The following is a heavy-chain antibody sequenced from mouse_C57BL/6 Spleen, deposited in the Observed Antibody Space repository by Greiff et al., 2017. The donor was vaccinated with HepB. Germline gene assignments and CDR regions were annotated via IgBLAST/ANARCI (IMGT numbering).Heavy chain of an antibody. V-gene: IGHV1-64*01. CDR2: IHPNSGST. CDR1: GYTFTSYW. D-gene: IGHD2-4*01. Sequence: QVQLQQPGAELVKPGASVKLSCKASGYTFTSYWMHWVKQRPGQGLEWIGMIHPNSGSTNYNEKFKSKATLTVDKSSSTAYMQLSSLTSEDSAVYYCARGGRDYDEYYFDYWGQGTTLTVSS. J-gene: IGHJ2*01. CDR3: ARGGRDYDEYYFDY.